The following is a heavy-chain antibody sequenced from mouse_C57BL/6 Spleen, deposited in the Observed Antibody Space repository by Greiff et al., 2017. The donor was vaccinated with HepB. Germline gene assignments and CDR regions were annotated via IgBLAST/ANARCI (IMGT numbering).Heavy chain of an antibody. V-gene: IGHV1-52*01. Sequence: VKLQQPGAELVRPGSSVKLSCKASGYTFTSYWMHWVKQRPIQGLEWIGNIDPSDSETHYNQKFKDKATLTVDKSSSTAYMQLSSLTSEDSAVYYCAREGYGSDYWGQGTTLTVSS. J-gene: IGHJ2*01. CDR2: IDPSDSET. CDR3: AREGYGSDY. CDR1: GYTFTSYW. D-gene: IGHD3-1*01.